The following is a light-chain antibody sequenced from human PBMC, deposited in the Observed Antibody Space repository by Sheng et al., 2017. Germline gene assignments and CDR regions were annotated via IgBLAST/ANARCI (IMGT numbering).Light chain of an antibody. V-gene: IGKV3-20*01. CDR1: RSVSSNF. CDR3: QQYGSSPLS. J-gene: IGKJ4*01. CDR2: GAS. Sequence: EIVLTQSPGTLSLSPGESATLSCRATRSVSSNFLAWYQQKPGQAPRLLIYGASSRATGIPDKFSGSGSGTDFTLTIRRLEPEDFAVYYCQQYGSSPLSFGGGTKVEVK.